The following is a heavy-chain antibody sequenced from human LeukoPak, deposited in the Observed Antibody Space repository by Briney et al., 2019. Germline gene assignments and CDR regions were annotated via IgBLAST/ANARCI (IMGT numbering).Heavy chain of an antibody. CDR1: GFTVSSNY. V-gene: IGHV3-23*01. D-gene: IGHD2-21*02. J-gene: IGHJ1*01. CDR2: ISGSGGST. Sequence: GGSLRLSCAASGFTVSSNYMSWVRQAPGKGLEWVSAISGSGGSTYYADSVKGRFTISRDNSKNTLYLQMNSLRAEDTAVYYCAKGRVVCGGDCYSEYFQHWGQGTLVTVSS. CDR3: AKGRVVCGGDCYSEYFQH.